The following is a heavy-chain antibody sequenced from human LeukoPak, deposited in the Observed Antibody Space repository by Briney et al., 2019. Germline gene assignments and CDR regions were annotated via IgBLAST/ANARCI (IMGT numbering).Heavy chain of an antibody. V-gene: IGHV1-69*04. D-gene: IGHD5-24*01. CDR2: ITPILAVA. CDR3: ARGLKDDGYNSIDVAFDI. Sequence: ASVKVSCKASGGTFSTYAISWVRQAPGQGPEWMGRITPILAVANYAQKFQGRVAITADKSTSTAYMELSSLRSEDTAVYYCARGLKDDGYNSIDVAFDIWGQGTMVTVSS. J-gene: IGHJ3*02. CDR1: GGTFSTYA.